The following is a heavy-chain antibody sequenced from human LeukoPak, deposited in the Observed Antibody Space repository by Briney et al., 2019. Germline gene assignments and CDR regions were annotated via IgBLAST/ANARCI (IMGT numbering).Heavy chain of an antibody. V-gene: IGHV4-59*08. D-gene: IGHD3-10*01. J-gene: IGHJ5*02. CDR1: GGSISTYY. Sequence: SGTLSLTCTVSGGSISTYYWSWIRQPPGKGLEWIGFIYYSGSTNYSPSLKSRVIMSVDTSKNQFSLKLTSVTAADTAVYYCARHGGEITLVRGVINWFDPWGQGTQVTVSS. CDR2: IYYSGST. CDR3: ARHGGEITLVRGVINWFDP.